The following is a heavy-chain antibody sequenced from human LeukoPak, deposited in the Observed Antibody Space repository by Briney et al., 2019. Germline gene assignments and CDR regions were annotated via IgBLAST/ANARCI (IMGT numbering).Heavy chain of an antibody. CDR2: ISYDGSNK. V-gene: IGHV3-30-3*01. CDR1: GFTFSSYA. D-gene: IGHD2-2*01. J-gene: IGHJ4*02. CDR3: ARDVPAAYNYFDY. Sequence: GGSLRLSCAASGFTFSSYAMHWVRQAPGKGLEWVAVISYDGSNKYYADSVKGRFTISRDNSKNTLYLQMNSLRAEDTAVYYCARDVPAAYNYFDYWGQETLVTVSS.